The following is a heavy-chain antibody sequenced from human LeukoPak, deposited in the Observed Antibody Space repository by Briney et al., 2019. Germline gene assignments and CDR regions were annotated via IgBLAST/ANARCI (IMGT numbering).Heavy chain of an antibody. CDR1: GFTFSSYG. D-gene: IGHD2-2*01. CDR2: IRNDGSII. CDR3: ARVRYCSSTNCYPPVYYYYYMDV. Sequence: GGSLRLSCAASGFTFSSYGMHWIRQAPGKGLEWVAFIRNDGSIIYNADSVKGRFTISRDNSKNTLYLQMNSLRAEDTAVYYCARVRYCSSTNCYPPVYYYYYMDVWGKGTTVTVSS. J-gene: IGHJ6*03. V-gene: IGHV3-30*02.